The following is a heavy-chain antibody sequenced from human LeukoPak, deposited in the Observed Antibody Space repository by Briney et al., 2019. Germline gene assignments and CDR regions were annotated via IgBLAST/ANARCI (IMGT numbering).Heavy chain of an antibody. V-gene: IGHV4-38-2*02. CDR3: ARDEYDFWSGYPRFDP. CDR2: IYHSGST. J-gene: IGHJ5*02. CDR1: GYSISSGYY. Sequence: SETLSLTCTVSGYSISSGYYWGWIRQPPGKGLEGIGSIYHSGSTYYNPSLKSRVTISVDTSKNQFSLKLSSVTAADTAVYYCARDEYDFWSGYPRFDPWGQGTLVTVSS. D-gene: IGHD3-3*01.